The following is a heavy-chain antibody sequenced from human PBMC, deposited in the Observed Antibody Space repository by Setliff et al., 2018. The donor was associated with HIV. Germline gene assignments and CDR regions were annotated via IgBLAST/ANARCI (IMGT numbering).Heavy chain of an antibody. CDR3: ARHSGVASPNWFDP. CDR2: IYSSGHT. V-gene: IGHV4-4*09. Sequence: SETLSLTCTVSGGSISGHYWSWIRQPPGRGLEWIGYIYSSGHTNFNPPLQSRVTISVDTSKNQFSLKLSSVTAADTAVYYCARHSGVASPNWFDPWGQGTLVTVSS. CDR1: GGSISGHY. J-gene: IGHJ5*02. D-gene: IGHD3-10*01.